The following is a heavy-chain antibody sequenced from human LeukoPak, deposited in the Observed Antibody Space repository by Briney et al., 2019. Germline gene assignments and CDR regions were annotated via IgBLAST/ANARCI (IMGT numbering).Heavy chain of an antibody. CDR3: AKNPHGDYASLDY. CDR1: GFTFSNYA. D-gene: IGHD4-17*01. Sequence: GGSLRLSCAASGFTFSNYAMSWVRQAPGKGLEWVSSISDSGGSTYYADSVKGRFTISRDNSKNTLYLQMNSLRAEDTAVYYCAKNPHGDYASLDYWGQRTLVTVSS. CDR2: ISDSGGST. V-gene: IGHV3-23*01. J-gene: IGHJ4*02.